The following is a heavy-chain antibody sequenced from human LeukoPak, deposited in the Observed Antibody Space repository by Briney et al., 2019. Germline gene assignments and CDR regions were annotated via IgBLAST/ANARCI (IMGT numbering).Heavy chain of an antibody. CDR2: ISGSGGST. CDR1: GFTFSSYA. D-gene: IGHD3-3*01. V-gene: IGHV3-23*01. J-gene: IGHJ6*03. Sequence: GGSLRLSCAASGFTFSSYAMSWVRQAPGKGLEWVSAISGSGGSTYYADSVKGRFTISRDNSKNTLYLQMNSLRAEDTAVYYCAKGVDFCSGYHLGAQAYYMDVWGKGTTVTVSS. CDR3: AKGVDFCSGYHLGAQAYYMDV.